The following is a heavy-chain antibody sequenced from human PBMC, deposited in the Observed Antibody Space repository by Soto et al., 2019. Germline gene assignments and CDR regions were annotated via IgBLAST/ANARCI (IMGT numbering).Heavy chain of an antibody. J-gene: IGHJ4*02. CDR3: ASLDYYDSSGYPFDY. D-gene: IGHD3-22*01. Sequence: PSETLSLTCTVSGGSISSSSYYWGWIRQPPGKGLEWIGSIYYSGSTYYNPSLKSRVTISVDTSKNQFSLKLSSVTAADTAVYYCASLDYYDSSGYPFDYWGQGTLVT. CDR1: GGSISSSSYY. V-gene: IGHV4-39*01. CDR2: IYYSGST.